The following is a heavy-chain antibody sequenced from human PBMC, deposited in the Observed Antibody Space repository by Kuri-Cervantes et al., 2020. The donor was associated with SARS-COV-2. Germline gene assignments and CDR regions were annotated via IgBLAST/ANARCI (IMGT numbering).Heavy chain of an antibody. CDR3: ARGLIGLVPAPVLGLGPHYYYFHMDV. V-gene: IGHV4-34*01. J-gene: IGHJ6*02. D-gene: IGHD2-2*01. CDR2: INHSGGT. Sequence: SQTLSLTCAFFGGSFSGYQWGWIRQSPGKGLEWIGEINHSGGTNYNSSLKSRVTISVDTSKNQFSLKLTSVTAADTAVYYCARGLIGLVPAPVLGLGPHYYYFHMDVWGQGTTVTVSS. CDR1: GGSFSGYQ.